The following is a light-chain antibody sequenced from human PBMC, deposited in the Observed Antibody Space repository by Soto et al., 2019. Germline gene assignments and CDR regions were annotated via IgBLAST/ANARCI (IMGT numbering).Light chain of an antibody. CDR1: QSIDNW. J-gene: IGKJ1*01. Sequence: DLQMTQSPSTLSASMGDTVTITCRASQSIDNWLARYQRKPGEAPKLLIYDASTLQSGVPSRFSGSGSGTEFTLTISSLQPDDFATYYCQQCNTYQRTFGQGTKVDIK. V-gene: IGKV1-5*01. CDR3: QQCNTYQRT. CDR2: DAS.